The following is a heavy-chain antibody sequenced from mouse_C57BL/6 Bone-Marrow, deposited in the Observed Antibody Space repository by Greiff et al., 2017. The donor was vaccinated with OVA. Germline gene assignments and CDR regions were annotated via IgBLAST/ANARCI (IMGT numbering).Heavy chain of an antibody. J-gene: IGHJ2*01. Sequence: VQLQQSGPVLVKPGASVKMSCKASGYTFTDYYMNWVKQSHGKSLEWIGVINPYNGGTSYNQKFKGKATLTVDKSSSTAYMELNSLTSEDSAVYYCAREGYYGYDGLDYWGQGTTLTVSS. CDR3: AREGYYGYDGLDY. V-gene: IGHV1-19*01. D-gene: IGHD2-2*01. CDR2: INPYNGGT. CDR1: GYTFTDYY.